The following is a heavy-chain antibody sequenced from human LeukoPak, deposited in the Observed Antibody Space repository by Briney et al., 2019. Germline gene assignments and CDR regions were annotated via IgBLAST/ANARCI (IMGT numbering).Heavy chain of an antibody. CDR2: IYYSGST. CDR1: GGSISSSSYY. D-gene: IGHD3-9*01. V-gene: IGHV4-39*01. Sequence: SETLSLTCTVSGGSISSSSYYWGWIRQPPGKGLEWIGSIYYSGSTYYNPSLKSRVTISVDTSKNQFSLKLSSVTAADTAVYYCARNTLRYFDWLPSGPFDYWGQGTLVTVSS. CDR3: ARNTLRYFDWLPSGPFDY. J-gene: IGHJ4*02.